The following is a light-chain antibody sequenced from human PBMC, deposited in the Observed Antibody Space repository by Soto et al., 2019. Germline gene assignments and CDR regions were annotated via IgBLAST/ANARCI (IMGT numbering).Light chain of an antibody. V-gene: IGLV2-11*01. Sequence: QSVLTQPRSVSGSPVQSATISCTGTANDVGGHNYVSWYQQHPGEAPKLLIYDVTERPSGVPDRFSGSKSGNTASLTISGLQTEDEADYYCYSYAGTYTFVFGTGTKVTVL. CDR3: YSYAGTYTFV. CDR2: DVT. J-gene: IGLJ1*01. CDR1: ANDVGGHNY.